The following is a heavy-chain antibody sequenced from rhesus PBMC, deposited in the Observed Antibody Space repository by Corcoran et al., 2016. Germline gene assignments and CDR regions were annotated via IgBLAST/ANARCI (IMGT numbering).Heavy chain of an antibody. J-gene: IGHJ4*01. Sequence: EVQLVESGGGLAKPGGSLRLSCAASGFSFSDYYMYWVRQAPGKGLEWVSGISYTGGSTYYADSVKGRFTISRENAKNKLYLQMDSLRAEDTAVYYCARWIRSGSYFDYWGQGVLVTVSS. V-gene: IGHV3S18*01. CDR1: GFSFSDYY. CDR3: ARWIRSGSYFDY. CDR2: ISYTGGST. D-gene: IGHD6-25*01.